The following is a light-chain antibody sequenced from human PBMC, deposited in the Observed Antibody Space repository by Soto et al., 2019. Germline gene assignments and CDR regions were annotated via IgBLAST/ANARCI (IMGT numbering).Light chain of an antibody. CDR2: KAS. V-gene: IGKV1-5*03. CDR3: QQYNSYSWT. Sequence: DIQMTQSPSTLSGSVGDRVTITCRASQTISSWLAWYQQKPGKAPKLLIYKASTLKSGVPSRFSGSGSGTEFTLTISSLQPDDFETYYCQQYNSYSWTFGQGTKVDSK. J-gene: IGKJ1*01. CDR1: QTISSW.